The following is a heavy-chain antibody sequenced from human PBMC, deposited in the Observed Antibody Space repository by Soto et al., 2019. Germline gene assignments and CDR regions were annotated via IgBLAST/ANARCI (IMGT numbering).Heavy chain of an antibody. D-gene: IGHD6-13*01. Sequence: GASVKVSCKASGYTFTSYGIHLVRQAPGQRLEWMGWINAANGDTKYSPKFQGRVTITRDTSASTAYMELSSLRSEDTAVYYCVRRHVSATGIDWFDPWGQGTLVTVSS. J-gene: IGHJ5*02. CDR1: GYTFTSYG. CDR2: INAANGDT. CDR3: VRRHVSATGIDWFDP. V-gene: IGHV1-3*01.